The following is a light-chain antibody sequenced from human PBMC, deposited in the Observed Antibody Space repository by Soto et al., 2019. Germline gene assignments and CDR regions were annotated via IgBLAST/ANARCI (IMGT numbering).Light chain of an antibody. CDR2: GNT. CDR1: TSNFGKSI. J-gene: IGLJ1*01. Sequence: QSVLTQPPSVCWTPGQRFTFSGFLSTSNFGKSIVSWYQQLPGRAPKVVVYGNTQRPLGVPVRFSGSKSATSASLAISGLLPEDEADYYCAAWDAGLFVFGSGTKVTVL. V-gene: IGLV1-44*01. CDR3: AAWDAGLFV.